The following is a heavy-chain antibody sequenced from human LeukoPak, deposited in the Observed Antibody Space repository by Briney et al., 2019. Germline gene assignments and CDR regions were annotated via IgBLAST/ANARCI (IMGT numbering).Heavy chain of an antibody. J-gene: IGHJ6*02. CDR2: INHSGST. Sequence: SETLSLTCAVYGGSFSGYYWSWIRQPPGKGLEWIGEINHSGSTNYNPSLKSRVTISVDTSKNQFSLKLSSVTAADTAVYYCARGLGPPSPRCSSTSCSDILYYYYGMDVWGQGTTVTVSS. CDR3: ARGLGPPSPRCSSTSCSDILYYYYGMDV. CDR1: GGSFSGYY. D-gene: IGHD2-2*01. V-gene: IGHV4-34*01.